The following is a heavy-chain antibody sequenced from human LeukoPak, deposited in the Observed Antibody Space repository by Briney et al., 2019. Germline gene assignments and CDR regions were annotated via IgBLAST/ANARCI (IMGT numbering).Heavy chain of an antibody. J-gene: IGHJ6*03. Sequence: SSETLSLTCAVYGGSFSGYYWSWIRQPPGKGLEWLGEIDHSGSTNYNPSLKSRVTISVDTSKNQFSLKLSSVTAADTAVYYCARADIVATIGGYYYYYMDVWGKGTTVTVSS. V-gene: IGHV4-34*01. CDR3: ARADIVATIGGYYYYYMDV. CDR1: GGSFSGYY. CDR2: IDHSGST. D-gene: IGHD5-12*01.